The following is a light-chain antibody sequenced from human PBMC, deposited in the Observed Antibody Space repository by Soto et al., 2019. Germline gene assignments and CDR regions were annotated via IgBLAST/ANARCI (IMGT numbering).Light chain of an antibody. CDR1: QSVGSN. J-gene: IGKJ4*01. V-gene: IGKV3-15*01. Sequence: EVVLTQSPATLSVSPGAGATLSCRASQSVGSNLAWYQQKPGQTPRVLIYGASTRAIAIPARFSGSEFGTEFTLTISSLQSEDFGVYYCQDYSVWPLVSFGGGTKVEIK. CDR2: GAS. CDR3: QDYSVWPLVS.